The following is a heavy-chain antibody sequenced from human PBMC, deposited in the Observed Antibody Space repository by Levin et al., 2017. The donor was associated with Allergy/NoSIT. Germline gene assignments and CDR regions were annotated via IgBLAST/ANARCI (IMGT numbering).Heavy chain of an antibody. CDR1: GGSISSSSYY. D-gene: IGHD6-19*01. V-gene: IGHV4-39*01. Sequence: SETLSLTCTVSGGSISSSSYYWGWIRQPPGKGLEWIGSIYYSGSTYYNPSLKSRVTISVDTSKNQFSLKLSSVTAADTAVYYCARRTLRYSSGWPFDYWGQGTLVTVSS. CDR2: IYYSGST. J-gene: IGHJ4*02. CDR3: ARRTLRYSSGWPFDY.